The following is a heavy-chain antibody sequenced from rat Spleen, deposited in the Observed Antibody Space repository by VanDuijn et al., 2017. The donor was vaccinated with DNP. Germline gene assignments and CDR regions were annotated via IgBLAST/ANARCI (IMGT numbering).Heavy chain of an antibody. CDR2: ISPSGGST. J-gene: IGHJ4*01. CDR1: GFTFSDYF. Sequence: EVRLVESGGGLVQPGRSMRLSCAASGFTFSDYFMAWVRQAPRKGLEWVASISPSGGSTYYRDSVKGRFTVSRENAKSTLYLQMDSLRSEDTATYYCTRINYGGYYYVMDAWGQGASVTVSS. CDR3: TRINYGGYYYVMDA. D-gene: IGHD1-11*01. V-gene: IGHV5-25*01.